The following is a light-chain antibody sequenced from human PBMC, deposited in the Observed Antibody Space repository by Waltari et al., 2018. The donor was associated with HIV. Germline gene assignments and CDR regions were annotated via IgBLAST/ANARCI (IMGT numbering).Light chain of an antibody. CDR3: VSYDSRLDERL. Sequence: QSVLTQPPSVSGTPGQTVTISCSGRTPTLPTDAFYWYQQLPGTAPKLLIYRNYKRPSGVSDRFSCSKSGASASLVISGLRSEDEAHYYCVSYDSRLDERLFGGGTKLTVL. J-gene: IGLJ3*02. CDR1: TPTLPTDA. V-gene: IGLV1-47*01. CDR2: RNY.